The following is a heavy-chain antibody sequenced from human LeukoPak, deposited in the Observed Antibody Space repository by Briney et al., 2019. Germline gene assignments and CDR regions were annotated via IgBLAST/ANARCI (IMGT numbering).Heavy chain of an antibody. CDR3: ARGRAAAAY. CDR1: XXSFSGYY. CDR2: INHSGST. Sequence: SETLSLTXXXXXXSFSGYYWSWIRQPPGKGLEWIGEINHSGSTNYNPSLKSRVTISVDTSKNQFSLKLSSVTAADTAVYYCARGRAAAAYWGQGTLVTVSS. D-gene: IGHD6-13*01. J-gene: IGHJ4*02. V-gene: IGHV4-34*01.